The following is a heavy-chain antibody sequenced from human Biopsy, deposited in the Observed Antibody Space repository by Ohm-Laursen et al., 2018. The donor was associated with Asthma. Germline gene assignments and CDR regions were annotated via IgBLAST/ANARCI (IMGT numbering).Heavy chain of an antibody. CDR1: GFVFSQCG. J-gene: IGHJ3*02. CDR3: ARQLGQDYGDSSGFDI. CDR2: VSSDGHNK. D-gene: IGHD3-22*01. V-gene: IGHV3-30*03. Sequence: SLRLSCTASGFVFSQCGMHWVRQGPGKGLEWVALVSSDGHNKYYEDSVKGRFTISRDNSRNRLYLQINRLTVEDSAVYFCARQLGQDYGDSSGFDIWGQGTEVAVSS.